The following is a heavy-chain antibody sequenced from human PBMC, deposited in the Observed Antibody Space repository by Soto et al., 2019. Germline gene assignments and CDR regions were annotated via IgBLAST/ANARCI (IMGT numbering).Heavy chain of an antibody. Sequence: GGSLRLSCAASGFTFSSYSMNWVRQAPGKGLEWVSSISSSSSYIYYADSVKGRFTISRDNAKNSLYLQMNSLRAEDTAVYYCARDGPMTTVTTVYYWGQGTLVTVS. CDR2: ISSSSSYI. D-gene: IGHD4-17*01. J-gene: IGHJ4*02. CDR1: GFTFSSYS. V-gene: IGHV3-21*01. CDR3: ARDGPMTTVTTVYY.